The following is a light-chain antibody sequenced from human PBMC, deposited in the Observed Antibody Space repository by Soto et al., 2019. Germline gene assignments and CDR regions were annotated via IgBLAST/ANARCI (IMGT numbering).Light chain of an antibody. CDR3: QQSYNTPLT. J-gene: IGKJ1*01. Sequence: IEVTQSPSSLAASLGGRVTITCRASQTIGTYVNWYRQKSGAAPELLIYDASTLQSGVPSRFRGGASGTDFTLTISSLQLDDFATYYCQQSYNTPLTFGQGTKVDIK. CDR1: QTIGTY. CDR2: DAS. V-gene: IGKV1-39*01.